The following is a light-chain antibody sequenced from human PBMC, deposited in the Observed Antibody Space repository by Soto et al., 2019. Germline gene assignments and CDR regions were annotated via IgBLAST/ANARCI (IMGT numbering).Light chain of an antibody. J-gene: IGKJ5*01. CDR3: QQYGSSPVT. V-gene: IGKV3D-20*01. CDR2: DAS. Sequence: EIVLTQTPATLSLSLGERGTISCPASQSVSSNYLAEYQQKPGLAPRLLIYDASTRATGIPDRFSGSGSGTDFTLTISRLEPEDFAVYYCQQYGSSPVTFGQGTRLEIK. CDR1: QSVSSNY.